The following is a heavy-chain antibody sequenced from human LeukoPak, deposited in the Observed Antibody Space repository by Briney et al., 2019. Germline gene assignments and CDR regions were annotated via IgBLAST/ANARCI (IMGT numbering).Heavy chain of an antibody. CDR2: IIPIFGTV. J-gene: IGHJ4*02. D-gene: IGHD4-17*01. CDR3: ARPQTQAVYGDYGFVFDY. V-gene: IGHV1-69*13. Sequence: ASVKVSCKASGGTFSSYAINWVRQAPGQGLEWMGGIIPIFGTVNYAQKFQGRVTITADESTSTVYMELSSLRSDDTAVYYCARPQTQAVYGDYGFVFDYWGQGTLVTVSS. CDR1: GGTFSSYA.